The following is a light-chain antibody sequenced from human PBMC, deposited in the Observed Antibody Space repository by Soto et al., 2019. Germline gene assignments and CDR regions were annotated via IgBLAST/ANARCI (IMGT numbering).Light chain of an antibody. CDR3: QQYGSSIT. Sequence: IVLTQSPGTLSLSPGEGATLSWRARQSGPRNYLAWYQQKPGQAPRLLIYGTSSRATGIPDRFSGSGSGTDFTLTISRVEPEDFAVFYCQQYGSSITFGQGTRLEIK. V-gene: IGKV3-20*01. CDR1: QSGPRNY. CDR2: GTS. J-gene: IGKJ5*01.